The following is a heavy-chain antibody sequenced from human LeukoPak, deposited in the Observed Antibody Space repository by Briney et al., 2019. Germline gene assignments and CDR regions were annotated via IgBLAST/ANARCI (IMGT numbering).Heavy chain of an antibody. CDR3: AREDCSGGSRYPYYDSSGYYSH. D-gene: IGHD3-22*01. V-gene: IGHV1-69*04. J-gene: IGHJ4*02. Sequence: ASVKVSCKASGGTFSSYTISWVRQAPGQGLEWMGRIIPILGIANYAQKFQGRVTITADKSTSTAYMELSSLRSEDTAVYYCAREDCSGGSRYPYYDSSGYYSHWGQGTLVTV. CDR2: IIPILGIA. CDR1: GGTFSSYT.